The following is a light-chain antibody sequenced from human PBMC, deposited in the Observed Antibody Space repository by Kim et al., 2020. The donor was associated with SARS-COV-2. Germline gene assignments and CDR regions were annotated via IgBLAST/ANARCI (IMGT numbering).Light chain of an antibody. CDR3: KSRDSRGKVV. CDR1: SLRRYY. V-gene: IGLV3-19*01. Sequence: SSELTQDSAVSVALGQTVRITCQGDSLRRYYATWYQQKSGQAPVLVFYGRDKRPSGIPDRFPGSSSGNTASLTITGAQAADEADYYCKSRDSRGKVVFGGGTKVTVL. CDR2: GRD. J-gene: IGLJ2*01.